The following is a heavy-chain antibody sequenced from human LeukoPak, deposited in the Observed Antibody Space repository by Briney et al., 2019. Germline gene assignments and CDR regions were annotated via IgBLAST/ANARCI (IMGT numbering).Heavy chain of an antibody. D-gene: IGHD3-9*01. CDR3: ATDIRSSPLGF. J-gene: IGHJ4*01. CDR1: GFRVTNDY. CDR2: IYAGGST. V-gene: IGHV3-66*01. Sequence: PGGSLGLSCAVSGFRVTNDYMNWVRQAPGKGLEWVSIIYAGGSTYYADSVKGRFTISRDSSNNTLFLQMSNLRADDSGLYYCATDIRSSPLGFWGHGTLVTVSS.